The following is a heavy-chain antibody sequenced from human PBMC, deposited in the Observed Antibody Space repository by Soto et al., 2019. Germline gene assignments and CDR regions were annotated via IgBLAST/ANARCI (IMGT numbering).Heavy chain of an antibody. D-gene: IGHD3-22*01. CDR1: GYTFTGYY. J-gene: IGHJ6*02. Sequence: ASVKVSCKASGYTFTGYYMHWVRQAPGQGLEWMGWINPNSGGTNYAQKFQGWVTMTRDTSISTAYMELSRLRSDDTAVYYCARGPRITSYYDSSGFPYRMDVWGQGNKATGSS. CDR3: ARGPRITSYYDSSGFPYRMDV. V-gene: IGHV1-2*04. CDR2: INPNSGGT.